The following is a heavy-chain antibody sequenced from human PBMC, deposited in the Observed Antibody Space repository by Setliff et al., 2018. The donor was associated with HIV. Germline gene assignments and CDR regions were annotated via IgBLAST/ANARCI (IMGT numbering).Heavy chain of an antibody. J-gene: IGHJ4*02. CDR1: GYSFTTLW. Sequence: GESLKIPCQASGYSFTTLWIAWVRQMPGKGLEWMGMVFPDDSDTRYSPSFQGQVSTSADKSINTAYLQWSSLKASDTAVYYCARSMGFKATTRLDFWGPGTLVTVSS. CDR3: ARSMGFKATTRLDF. CDR2: VFPDDSDT. V-gene: IGHV5-51*01. D-gene: IGHD3-10*01.